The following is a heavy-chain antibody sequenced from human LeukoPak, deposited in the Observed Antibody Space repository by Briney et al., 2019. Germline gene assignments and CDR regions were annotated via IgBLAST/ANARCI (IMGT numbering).Heavy chain of an antibody. J-gene: IGHJ5*02. CDR3: AALDTQFDP. V-gene: IGHV4-59*08. CDR2: FYYSGSS. Sequence: SETLSLTCTVSGGSISSYYWSWIQQPPGKGLEWIGYFYYSGSSNYNPSLKSRVTISVDTSKNQFSLRLSSVTAADTAVYYCAALDTQFDPWGQGTLVTVSS. CDR1: GGSISSYY.